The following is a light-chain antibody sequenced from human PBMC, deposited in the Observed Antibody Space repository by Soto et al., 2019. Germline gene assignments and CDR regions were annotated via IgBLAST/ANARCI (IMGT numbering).Light chain of an antibody. J-gene: IGKJ4*01. V-gene: IGKV1-39*01. CDR3: QQSYSTPPVT. CDR1: QSISSY. Sequence: DILMTQSPSSLSASVGDRVTITCRASQSISSYLNWYQQKPGKAPKLLIYAASSLQSGVPSRFSGSGSGTDFTLTISSLQPEDFATYYCQQSYSTPPVTFGGGTKVDIK. CDR2: AAS.